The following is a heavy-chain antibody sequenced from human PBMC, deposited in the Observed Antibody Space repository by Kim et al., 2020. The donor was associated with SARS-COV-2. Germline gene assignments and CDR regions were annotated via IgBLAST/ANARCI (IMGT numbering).Heavy chain of an antibody. J-gene: IGHJ5*02. D-gene: IGHD2-15*01. Sequence: SETLSLTCTVSGGSISSGGYYWSWIRQHPGKGLVWIGYIYYSGSTYYNPSLKSRVTISVATSKNQFSLKLSSVTAADTAVYYCAREAGYCSGVSCALYWNNNWFDPWGQGTLVTVSS. CDR2: IYYSGST. CDR3: AREAGYCSGVSCALYWNNNWFDP. CDR1: GGSISSGGYY. V-gene: IGHV4-31*03.